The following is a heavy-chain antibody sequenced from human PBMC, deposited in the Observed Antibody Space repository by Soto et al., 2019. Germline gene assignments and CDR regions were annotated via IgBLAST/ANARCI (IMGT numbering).Heavy chain of an antibody. J-gene: IGHJ4*02. CDR3: AKPMYYYGSGSYSTFDY. V-gene: IGHV3-23*01. CDR2: ISGSGGST. Sequence: GGSLRLSCAASGFTFSSYAMSWVRQAPGKGLEWVSAISGSGGSTYYADSVKGRFPISRDNSKNTLYLQMNSLRAEDTAVYYCAKPMYYYGSGSYSTFDYWGQGTLVTVSS. D-gene: IGHD3-10*01. CDR1: GFTFSSYA.